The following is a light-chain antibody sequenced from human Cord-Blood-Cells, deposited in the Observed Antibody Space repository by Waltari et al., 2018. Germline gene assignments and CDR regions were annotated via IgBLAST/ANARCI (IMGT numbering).Light chain of an antibody. CDR1: QGVSSN. J-gene: IGKJ4*01. V-gene: IGKV3-15*01. Sequence: EIVMTQSPATLSVSPGERATLSCRASQGVSSNLAWYHQKPGQAPRLLIYGASTRATGIPARFSGSRSGTEFTLTISSLQSEDFAVYYCQQYNNWPPLTFGGGTKVEIK. CDR3: QQYNNWPPLT. CDR2: GAS.